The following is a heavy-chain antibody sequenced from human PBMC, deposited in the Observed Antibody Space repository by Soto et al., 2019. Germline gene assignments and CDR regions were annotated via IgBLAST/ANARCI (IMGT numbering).Heavy chain of an antibody. CDR1: GYSFVNYW. CDR2: IYPGDSHT. Sequence: PGESLKISWNGSGYSFVNYWIAWGRQMPGKGLDCMASIYPGDSHTTYSPSIQAQVTISADKSSTTVYLQWHTLKASASAMYYCAKPDGYEVEYWGQGTQVIVSS. D-gene: IGHD5-18*01. CDR3: AKPDGYEVEY. V-gene: IGHV5-51*01. J-gene: IGHJ4*02.